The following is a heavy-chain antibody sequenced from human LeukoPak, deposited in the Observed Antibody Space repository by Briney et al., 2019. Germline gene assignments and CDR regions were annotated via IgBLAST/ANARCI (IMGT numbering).Heavy chain of an antibody. Sequence: GGSLRLSCAASGFTFSSYAMSWVRQAPGKGLEWVSGYSGSGGSTYYADSVKGRFTISRDNSKNTLYLQMNSLRAEDTTAYYCTRRGCSTIICYYMDVWGEGDPVTVSS. CDR3: TRRGCSTIICYYMDV. CDR2: YSGSGGST. CDR1: GFTFSSYA. J-gene: IGHJ6*03. D-gene: IGHD2-2*01. V-gene: IGHV3-23*01.